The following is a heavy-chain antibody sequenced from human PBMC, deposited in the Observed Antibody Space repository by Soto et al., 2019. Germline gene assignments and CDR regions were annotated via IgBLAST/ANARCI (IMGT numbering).Heavy chain of an antibody. Sequence: GASVKVSCKASGGTFSSYAISWVRQAPGQGLEWMGGIIPIFGTANYAQKFQGRVTITADESTSTAYMELSSLRSEDTAVYYCATGRDGYRNSFNYYYYGMDVWGQGTTVTVSS. CDR2: IIPIFGTA. CDR1: GGTFSSYA. J-gene: IGHJ6*02. D-gene: IGHD5-12*01. V-gene: IGHV1-69*13. CDR3: ATGRDGYRNSFNYYYYGMDV.